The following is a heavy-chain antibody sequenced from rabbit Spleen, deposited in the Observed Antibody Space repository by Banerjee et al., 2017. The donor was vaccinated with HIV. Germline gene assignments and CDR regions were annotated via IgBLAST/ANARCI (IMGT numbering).Heavy chain of an antibody. V-gene: IGHV1S40*01. J-gene: IGHJ4*01. CDR3: ARDLDGVIGWNFGW. CDR1: GLDFSSSYW. D-gene: IGHD1-1*01. CDR2: IDVSSSGTT. Sequence: QSLEESGGDLVKPGASLTLTCTASGLDFSSSYWICWVRQAPGKGLEWIACIDVSSSGTTYYASWAKGRFTVSKTSSTTVTLQMTSLTAADTATYFCARDLDGVIGWNFGWWGQGTLVTVS.